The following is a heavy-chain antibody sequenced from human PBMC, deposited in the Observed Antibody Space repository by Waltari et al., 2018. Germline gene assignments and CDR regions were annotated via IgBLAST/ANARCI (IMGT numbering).Heavy chain of an antibody. CDR3: ASGWTDYSGCFDF. CDR1: GCSISSYY. V-gene: IGHV4-59*08. J-gene: IGHJ4*02. Sequence: QVQLQESGPGLVKPSETLSLTCTFSGCSISSYYWSWIRQPPGKGLEWIGYIYYSGSTNYNPSLKSRVTISVDTSKNQFSLGLTSVTAADTAVYFCASGWTDYSGCFDFWGRGTLVTVS. CDR2: IYYSGST. D-gene: IGHD1-26*01.